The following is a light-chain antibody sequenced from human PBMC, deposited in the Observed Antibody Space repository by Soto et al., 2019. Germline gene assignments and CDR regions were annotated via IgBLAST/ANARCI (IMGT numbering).Light chain of an antibody. CDR3: SSYTSSSTLVV. CDR2: EVN. J-gene: IGLJ2*01. CDR1: SSDVGGYNY. Sequence: QSALTQPASVSGSPGQSITISCTGTSSDVGGYNYVSWYQQHTGKAPKLMVYEVNNRPTGVSNRVSGSDSGNRASLTISGLQAEDEDDYYCSSYTSSSTLVVFGGGTKLTVL. V-gene: IGLV2-14*01.